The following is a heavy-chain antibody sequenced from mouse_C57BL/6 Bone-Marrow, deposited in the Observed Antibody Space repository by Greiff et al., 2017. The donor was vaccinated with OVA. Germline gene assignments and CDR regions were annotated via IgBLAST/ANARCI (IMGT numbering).Heavy chain of an antibody. CDR1: GFTFSSYG. J-gene: IGHJ2*01. CDR2: ISSGGSYT. CDR3: ARRKYLDY. Sequence: EVQGVESGGDLVKPGGSLKLSCAASGFTFSSYGMSWVRQTPDKRLEWVATISSGGSYTYYPDSVKGRFTISRDNAKNTQYLQMSRMKSEDTAMYYCARRKYLDYWGQGTTLTVSS. V-gene: IGHV5-6*01.